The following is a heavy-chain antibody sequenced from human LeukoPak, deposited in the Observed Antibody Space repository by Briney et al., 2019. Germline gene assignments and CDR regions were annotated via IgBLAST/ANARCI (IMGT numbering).Heavy chain of an antibody. Sequence: SETLSLTCTVSGGSISSYYWNWLRQTPGKGLEWFGYSYYNGNTNYNPSLKSRVTISVKTSKNQFSMKLSSVTAADTAVYYCARLPLSARGVAIFDSWGQGILVTVSS. CDR1: GGSISSYY. CDR3: ARLPLSARGVAIFDS. V-gene: IGHV4-59*08. D-gene: IGHD3-3*01. CDR2: SYYNGNT. J-gene: IGHJ4*02.